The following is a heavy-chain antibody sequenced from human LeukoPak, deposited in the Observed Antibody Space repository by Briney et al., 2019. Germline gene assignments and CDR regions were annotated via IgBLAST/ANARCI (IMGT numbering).Heavy chain of an antibody. CDR3: ARDGYYYGSGTGDY. CDR2: INPSGSST. V-gene: IGHV1-46*01. D-gene: IGHD3-10*01. CDR1: GYSFTSHY. Sequence: ASVKVSCKASGYSFTSHYMHWVRQAPGQGLEWLGLINPSGSSTLYAQKFQGRVTMTRNTSISTAYMELSSLRSEDTAVYYCARDGYYYGSGTGDYWGQGTLVTVSS. J-gene: IGHJ4*02.